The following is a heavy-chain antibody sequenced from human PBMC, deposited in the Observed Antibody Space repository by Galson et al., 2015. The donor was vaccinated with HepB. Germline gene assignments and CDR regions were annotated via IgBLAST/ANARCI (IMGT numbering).Heavy chain of an antibody. V-gene: IGHV6-1*01. D-gene: IGHD3-10*01. CDR2: TFYRSRWLN. Sequence: CAISGDSVSSNRAAWNWIRQSPSGGLEWLGRTFYRSRWLNDYALYLRSRTTINPDTSKNQFSLQLNSVTPEDTGVYFCARGSSTPRRGDYLDYWGQGILVTVSS. CDR3: ARGSSTPRRGDYLDY. J-gene: IGHJ4*02. CDR1: GDSVSSNRAA.